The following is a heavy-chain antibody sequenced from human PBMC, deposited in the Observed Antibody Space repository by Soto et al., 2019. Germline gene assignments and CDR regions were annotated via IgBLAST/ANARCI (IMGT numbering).Heavy chain of an antibody. J-gene: IGHJ5*02. CDR2: IYYSGST. CDR1: GGSISSSSYS. V-gene: IGHV4-39*01. CDR3: ARHRALNWFDP. Sequence: QLQLQESGPGLVKPSETLSLTCIVSGGSISSSSYSCGWIHQPPGKGLEWIGSIYYSGSTNYNPSLKIRVTISVDTSKNQFSLKISAVTAAYSAAFYCARHRALNWFDPWGQGTLVTVSS.